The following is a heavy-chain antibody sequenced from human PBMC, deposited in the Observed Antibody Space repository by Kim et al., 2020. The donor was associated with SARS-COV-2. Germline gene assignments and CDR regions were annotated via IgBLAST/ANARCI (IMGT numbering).Heavy chain of an antibody. CDR2: ISYDGSNK. CDR1: GFTFSSYA. J-gene: IGHJ4*02. CDR3: ARDRSYFDY. V-gene: IGHV3-30-3*01. Sequence: GGSLRLSCAASGFTFSSYAMHWVRQAPGKGLEWVAVISYDGSNKYYADSVKGRFTISRDNSKNTLYLQMNSLRAEDTAVYYCARDRSYFDYWGQGTLVTVSS.